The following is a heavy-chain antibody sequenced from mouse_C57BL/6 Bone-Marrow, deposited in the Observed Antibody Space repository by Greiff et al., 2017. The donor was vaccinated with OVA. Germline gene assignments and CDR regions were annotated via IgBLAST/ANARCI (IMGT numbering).Heavy chain of an antibody. J-gene: IGHJ1*03. Sequence: QVQLQQSGTELVKPGASVKLSCKASGYTFTSYWMHWVKQRPGQGLEWIGNINPSNGGTNYNEKFKSKATLTVDKSSSTAYMQLSSLTSADSAVYYGARHGHYYGSPYWYFDVWGTGTTVTVSS. CDR2: INPSNGGT. D-gene: IGHD1-1*01. CDR3: ARHGHYYGSPYWYFDV. V-gene: IGHV1-53*01. CDR1: GYTFTSYW.